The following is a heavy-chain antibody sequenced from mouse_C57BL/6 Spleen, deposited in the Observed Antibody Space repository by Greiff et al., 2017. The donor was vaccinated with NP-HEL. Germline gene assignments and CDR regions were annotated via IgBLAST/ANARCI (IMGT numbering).Heavy chain of an antibody. CDR3: ARSPYYYSNYVGYFDV. D-gene: IGHD2-5*01. J-gene: IGHJ1*03. CDR1: GYTFTDYY. Sequence: EVQLQQSGPELVKPGASVKISCKASGYTFTDYYMNWVKQSHGKSLEWIGDINPNNGGTSYNQKFKGKATLTVDKSSSTAYMELRSLTSEDSAVYYCARSPYYYSNYVGYFDVWGTRTTVTVSS. CDR2: INPNNGGT. V-gene: IGHV1-26*01.